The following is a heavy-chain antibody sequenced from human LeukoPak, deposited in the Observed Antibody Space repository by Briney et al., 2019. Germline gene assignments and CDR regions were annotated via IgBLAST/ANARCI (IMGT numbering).Heavy chain of an antibody. CDR1: GFTFSSYS. CDR3: ARDGNDYGEDY. Sequence: GGSLRLSGAASGFTFSSYSMNWVRQAPGKGLEWVSSISSSSSYIYYADSVKGRFTISRVNAKNSLYLQMNSLRAEDTAVYYCARDGNDYGEDYWGQGTLVTVSS. V-gene: IGHV3-21*01. J-gene: IGHJ4*02. CDR2: ISSSSSYI. D-gene: IGHD4-17*01.